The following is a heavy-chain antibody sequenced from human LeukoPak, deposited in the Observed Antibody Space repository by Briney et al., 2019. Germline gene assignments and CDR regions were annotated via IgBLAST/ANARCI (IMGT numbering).Heavy chain of an antibody. Sequence: SETLSLTCTVSGGSISSYYWSWIRQPPGKGLEWIGHIYYSGSTNYNPSLKSRVTISVDTSKNQFSLKLSSVTAADTAVYYCAREAKGFSSGWYGLIDYWGQGTLVTVSS. CDR2: IYYSGST. CDR3: AREAKGFSSGWYGLIDY. CDR1: GGSISSYY. V-gene: IGHV4-59*01. J-gene: IGHJ4*02. D-gene: IGHD6-19*01.